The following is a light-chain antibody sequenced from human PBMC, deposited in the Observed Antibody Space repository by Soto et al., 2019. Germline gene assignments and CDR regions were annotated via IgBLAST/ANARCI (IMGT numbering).Light chain of an antibody. V-gene: IGKV1-9*01. CDR2: AAS. Sequence: IQVTHSPPSLSASVGDRVTITCRASQGISSYLAWYQQKPGKAPKLLIYAASTLQSGVPSRFSGSGSGTEFTLTISSLQPEDFATYYCQQLNSYPSTFGQGTRLEI. CDR3: QQLNSYPST. CDR1: QGISSY. J-gene: IGKJ5*01.